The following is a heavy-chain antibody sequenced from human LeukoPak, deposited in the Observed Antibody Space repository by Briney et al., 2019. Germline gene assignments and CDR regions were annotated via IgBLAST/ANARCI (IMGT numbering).Heavy chain of an antibody. CDR3: ARGVHSGSYRIDY. CDR1: GFTFSSSN. V-gene: IGHV3-33*08. CDR2: IWYDGSNK. J-gene: IGHJ4*02. D-gene: IGHD1-26*01. Sequence: PGGSLRLSCAASGFTFSSSNMHWVRQAPGKGLEWVAVIWYDGSNKYYADSVKGRFTISRDNSKNTLYLQMNSLRAEDTAVYYCARGVHSGSYRIDYWGQGTLVTVSS.